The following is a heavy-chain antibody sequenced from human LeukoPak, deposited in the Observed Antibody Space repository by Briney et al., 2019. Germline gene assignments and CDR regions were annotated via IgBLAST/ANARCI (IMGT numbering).Heavy chain of an antibody. CDR3: ARDLELVYYDSSGYDY. V-gene: IGHV3-74*01. D-gene: IGHD3-22*01. J-gene: IGHJ4*02. CDR2: INSDGSNT. Sequence: PGGSLRLSCAASGFTFSSYWMHWVRQVPGKGLVLVSRINSDGSNTRYADSVKGRFTISRDNAKNTLYLQMNSLRAEDTAVYYCARDLELVYYDSSGYDYWGQGTLVIVSS. CDR1: GFTFSSYW.